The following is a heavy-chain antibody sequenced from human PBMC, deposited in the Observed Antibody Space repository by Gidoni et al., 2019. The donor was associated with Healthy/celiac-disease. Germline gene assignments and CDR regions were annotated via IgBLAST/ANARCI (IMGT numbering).Heavy chain of an antibody. D-gene: IGHD7-27*01. V-gene: IGHV4-39*01. CDR3: ARLPSNWGSLYYYYMDV. CDR1: GGSISSSSYY. Sequence: QLQLQESGPGLVKPSETLSLTCTVSGGSISSSSYYWGWIRQPPGKGLEWIGSIYYSGSTYYNPSLKSRVTISVDTSKNQFSLKLSSVTAADTAVYYCARLPSNWGSLYYYYMDVWGKGTTVTVSS. J-gene: IGHJ6*03. CDR2: IYYSGST.